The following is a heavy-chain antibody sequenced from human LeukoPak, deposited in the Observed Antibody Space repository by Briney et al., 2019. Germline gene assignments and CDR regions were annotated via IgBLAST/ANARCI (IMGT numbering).Heavy chain of an antibody. J-gene: IGHJ4*02. CDR2: INPSGGNT. CDR3: ATASKGSLDY. CDR1: GYTFTSYY. Sequence: GASVKVSCKASGYTFTSYYIHWVRQAPGQGLEGMGIINPSGGNTNYAQKFQGRVTMTRDTSTSTVHMELSSLRSEDTAVYYCATASKGSLDYWGQGTLVTVSS. V-gene: IGHV1-46*01.